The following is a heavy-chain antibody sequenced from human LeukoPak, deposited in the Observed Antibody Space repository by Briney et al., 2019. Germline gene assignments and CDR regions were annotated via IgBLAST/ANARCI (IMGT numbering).Heavy chain of an antibody. CDR3: ARAIRPTRLEN. D-gene: IGHD5-12*01. CDR2: MYAGGSS. J-gene: IGHJ4*02. V-gene: IGHV3-53*01. Sequence: PGGSLRLSCVASEFSVSRSYMSWVRQAPGRGLEWVSVMYAGGSSYNADSVKGRFTISRDNSKITLYLQMDRLRVEDTAVYYCARAIRPTRLENWGQGTLVTVSS. CDR1: EFSVSRSY.